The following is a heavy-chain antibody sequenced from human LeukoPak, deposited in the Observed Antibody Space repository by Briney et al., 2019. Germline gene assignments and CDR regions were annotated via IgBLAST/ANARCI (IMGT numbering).Heavy chain of an antibody. CDR1: GFTFTTYW. D-gene: IGHD7-27*01. CDR3: AGSLGPLTEY. Sequence: GGSLRLSCAASGFTFTTYWMHWVRQAPGKGLVWVSRINSGGSGTSFADSVEGRFTISRDNAKNTLYLQMNSLRVEDTAVYYCAGSLGPLTEYWGQGTLVTVSS. V-gene: IGHV3-74*01. CDR2: INSGGSGT. J-gene: IGHJ4*02.